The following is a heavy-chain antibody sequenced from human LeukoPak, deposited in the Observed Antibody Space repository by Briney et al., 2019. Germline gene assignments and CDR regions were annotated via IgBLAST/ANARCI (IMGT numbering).Heavy chain of an antibody. V-gene: IGHV3-7*01. CDR2: IKQDGSEK. CDR3: ARDTGYSSSWGSY. Sequence: PGGSLRLSCAAPGFTFSSYWMSWVRQAPGKGLEWVANIKQDGSEKYYVDSVKGRFTISRDNAKNSLYLQMNSLRAEDTAVYYCARDTGYSSSWGSYWGQGTLVTVSS. D-gene: IGHD6-13*01. CDR1: GFTFSSYW. J-gene: IGHJ4*02.